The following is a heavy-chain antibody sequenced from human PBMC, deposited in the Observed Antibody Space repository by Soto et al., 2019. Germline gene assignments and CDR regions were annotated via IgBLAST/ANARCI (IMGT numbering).Heavy chain of an antibody. D-gene: IGHD2-8*01. V-gene: IGHV1-69*13. CDR2: IIPIFGTA. CDR3: ARADRLYCTNGVCYFNAFDI. CDR1: GGTFSSYA. Sequence: SVKVSCTASGGTFSSYAISWVRQAPGQGLEWMGGIIPIFGTANYAQKFQGRVTITADESTSTAYMELSSLRSEDTAVYYCARADRLYCTNGVCYFNAFDIWGQGTMVTVSS. J-gene: IGHJ3*02.